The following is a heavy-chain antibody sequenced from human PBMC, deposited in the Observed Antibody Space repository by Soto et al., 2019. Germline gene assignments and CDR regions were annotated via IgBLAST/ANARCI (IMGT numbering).Heavy chain of an antibody. V-gene: IGHV1-18*01. CDR3: AREEVTMTLGSSDY. D-gene: IGHD1-26*01. CDR1: GCTFTRYG. J-gene: IGHJ4*02. CDR2: ISAYNGNT. Sequence: AAVKVSCKACGCTFTRYGISWVRQAPGQGLEWMGWISAYNGNTNYAQKLQGRVTMTTDTSTSTAYMELRSLRSDDTAVYYCAREEVTMTLGSSDYWGQGTLVTVSS.